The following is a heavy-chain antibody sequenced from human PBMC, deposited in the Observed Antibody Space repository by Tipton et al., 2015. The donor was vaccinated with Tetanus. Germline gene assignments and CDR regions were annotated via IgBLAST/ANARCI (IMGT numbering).Heavy chain of an antibody. J-gene: IGHJ2*01. Sequence: TLSLTCNVTGALLTTGGYSWGWIRQPPGQGLEWIGFIYQTGSTYFNPSLRSRVTISVDTSKNQLSLKLTSVTAADTAVYYCATMTPVDWYFDLWGRGTLVTFSS. CDR2: IYQTGST. CDR1: GALLTTGGYS. CDR3: ATMTPVDWYFDL. V-gene: IGHV4-30-2*02. D-gene: IGHD4-23*01.